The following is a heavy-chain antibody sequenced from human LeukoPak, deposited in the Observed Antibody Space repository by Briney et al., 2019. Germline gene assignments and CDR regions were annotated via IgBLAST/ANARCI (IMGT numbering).Heavy chain of an antibody. CDR2: IYYSGST. D-gene: IGHD6-13*01. CDR3: ARVVEGIAAAGMLVNWFDP. Sequence: SETLSLTCTVSGGSISSYYWSWIRQPPGKGLEWIGYIYYSGSTYYNPSLKSRVTISVDTSKNQFSLKLSSVTAADTAVYYCARVVEGIAAAGMLVNWFDPWGQGTLVTVSS. CDR1: GGSISSYY. J-gene: IGHJ5*02. V-gene: IGHV4-59*06.